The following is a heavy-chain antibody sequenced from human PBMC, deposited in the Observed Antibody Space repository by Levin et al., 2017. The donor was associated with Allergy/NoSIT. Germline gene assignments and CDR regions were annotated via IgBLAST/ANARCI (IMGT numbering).Heavy chain of an antibody. V-gene: IGHV3-33*01. J-gene: IGHJ4*02. CDR3: ARSRGLEGFEGTNYDY. D-gene: IGHD3-10*01. CDR2: IWYDGSNE. Sequence: RAGGSLRLSCAASGFTFNSYGMHWVRQSPGKGLEWAAAIWYDGSNEYYADSVKGRFTISRDNSKNTLYLQMNSLRVEDTAMYYCARSRGLEGFEGTNYDYWGQGTLVTVSS. CDR1: GFTFNSYG.